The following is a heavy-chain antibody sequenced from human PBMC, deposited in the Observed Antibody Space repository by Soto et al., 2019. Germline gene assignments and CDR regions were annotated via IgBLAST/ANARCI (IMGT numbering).Heavy chain of an antibody. J-gene: IGHJ4*02. Sequence: QVQLVQSGAEVKKPGSSVKVSCKASGGTFSSYTISWVRQSPGQGLEWMGRIIPILGIANYAQKFKGRVTITADKSTSTAYMELSSLRSEDTAVYYCARGAVLLSYFDYWGQGTLVTVSS. CDR2: IIPILGIA. CDR1: GGTFSSYT. V-gene: IGHV1-69*02. CDR3: ARGAVLLSYFDY. D-gene: IGHD3-10*01.